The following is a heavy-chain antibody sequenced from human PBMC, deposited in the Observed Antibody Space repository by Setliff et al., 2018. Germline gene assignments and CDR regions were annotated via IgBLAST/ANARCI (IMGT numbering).Heavy chain of an antibody. D-gene: IGHD6-13*01. CDR2: ISNSGST. CDR1: GGSGDYY. CDR3: ARTPAAGTGDAFDI. Sequence: PSETLSLTCPVSGGSGDYYWSWIRQPPGKGLEWIGYISNSGSTYYKSSLKSRLTISIDTSKSQFSLKLGSVTAADTAMYYCARTPAAGTGDAFDIWGQGTMVTVSS. V-gene: IGHV4-30-4*08. J-gene: IGHJ3*02.